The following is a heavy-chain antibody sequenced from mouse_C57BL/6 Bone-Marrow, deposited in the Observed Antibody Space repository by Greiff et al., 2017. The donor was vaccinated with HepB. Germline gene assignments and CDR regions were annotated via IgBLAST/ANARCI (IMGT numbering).Heavy chain of an antibody. V-gene: IGHV1-64*01. CDR3: ARGRWFPVY. CDR2: IHPNSGST. Sequence: QVQLQQPGAELVKPGASVKLSCKASGYTFTSYWMHWVQQSPGQGLEWIGMIHPNSGSTNYNEKFKSKATLTVDKSTSTAYMQLSSLTSEDSAVYYCARGRWFPVYWGQGTSVTVSS. D-gene: IGHD1-1*02. CDR1: GYTFTSYW. J-gene: IGHJ4*01.